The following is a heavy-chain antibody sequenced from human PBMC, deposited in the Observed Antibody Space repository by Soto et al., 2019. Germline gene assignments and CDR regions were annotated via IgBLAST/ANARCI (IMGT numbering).Heavy chain of an antibody. CDR3: ARAGGLGAVAADY. D-gene: IGHD6-19*01. J-gene: IGHJ4*02. V-gene: IGHV4-30-2*01. Sequence: QLQLQESGSGLVKPSQTLSLTCAVSGGSISSGGYSWSWIRQPPGKGLEWIGYIYHSGSTYYNPCLKGRVTISVDRSTNQFSLKLSSVTAADTAVYYCARAGGLGAVAADYWGQGTLVTVSS. CDR1: GGSISSGGYS. CDR2: IYHSGST.